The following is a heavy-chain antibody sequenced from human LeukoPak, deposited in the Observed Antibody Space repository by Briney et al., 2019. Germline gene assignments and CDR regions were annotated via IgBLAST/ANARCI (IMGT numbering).Heavy chain of an antibody. Sequence: PSETLSLTCSVSGGSVGSNYWSWVRQPPGKGLEWIGYISYSGDTKYNPSLKSRVTISVDTSKNQFSLKLSSVTAADTAVYYCARNERCTAMVTSFDYWGQGTLVTVSS. V-gene: IGHV4-59*08. CDR2: ISYSGDT. D-gene: IGHD5-18*01. CDR1: GGSVGSNY. J-gene: IGHJ4*02. CDR3: ARNERCTAMVTSFDY.